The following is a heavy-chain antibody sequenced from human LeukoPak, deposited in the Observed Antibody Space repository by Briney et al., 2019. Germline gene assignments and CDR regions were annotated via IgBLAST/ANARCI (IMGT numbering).Heavy chain of an antibody. J-gene: IGHJ5*02. D-gene: IGHD2-21*02. V-gene: IGHV4-39*01. Sequence: SETLSLTCIVSGDSISSTSYYWAWLRQPPGTGLEWIGMTFYSGSAYYTPSLRGRVTLSVDTSRNQFSLNLISVTAADTGVYFCARQQSDTSLFDPWGQGTLVTVSS. CDR2: TFYSGSA. CDR3: ARQQSDTSLFDP. CDR1: GDSISSTSYY.